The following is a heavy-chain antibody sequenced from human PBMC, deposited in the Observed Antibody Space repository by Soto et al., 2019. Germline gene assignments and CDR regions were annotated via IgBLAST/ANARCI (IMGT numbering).Heavy chain of an antibody. CDR3: ARGRGRDGYNLHYVYSGIDV. Sequence: TSETLSLTCAVYGGSLSGYYWSWIRQPPGKGLEWIGEINHSGSTNYNPSLKSRVTISVDTSKNQFSLQLSSVTAADTAVYYCARGRGRDGYNLHYVYSGIDVCVQGTTVTVSS. V-gene: IGHV4-34*01. J-gene: IGHJ6*01. CDR2: INHSGST. CDR1: GGSLSGYY. D-gene: IGHD5-12*01.